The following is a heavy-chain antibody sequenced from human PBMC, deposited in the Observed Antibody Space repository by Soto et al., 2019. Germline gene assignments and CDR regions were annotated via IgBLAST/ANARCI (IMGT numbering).Heavy chain of an antibody. Sequence: SETLSLTCTVSGGSISSSSYYCGWIRQPPGKGLEWIGSIYYSGSTYYNPSLKNRVTISVDTSKNQFSLKLSSVTAADTAVYYCAGITTAPRILDYWGQGTLVTVSS. CDR3: AGITTAPRILDY. D-gene: IGHD3-22*01. V-gene: IGHV4-39*01. J-gene: IGHJ4*02. CDR1: GGSISSSSYY. CDR2: IYYSGST.